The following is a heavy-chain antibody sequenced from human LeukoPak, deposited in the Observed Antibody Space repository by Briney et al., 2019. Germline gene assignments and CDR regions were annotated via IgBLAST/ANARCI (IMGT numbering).Heavy chain of an antibody. CDR1: GFTFSSYT. CDR2: ISSSSSYI. D-gene: IGHD1-26*01. J-gene: IGHJ4*02. CDR3: ARVHTAGGYSGTDY. Sequence: GGSLRLPCAASGFTFSSYTMNWVRQAPGKGLEWVSSISSSSSYIYYADSVKGRFIISRDNAKNCLYLQMNSLRAEDTALYHCARVHTAGGYSGTDYWGQGTLVTVSS. V-gene: IGHV3-21*04.